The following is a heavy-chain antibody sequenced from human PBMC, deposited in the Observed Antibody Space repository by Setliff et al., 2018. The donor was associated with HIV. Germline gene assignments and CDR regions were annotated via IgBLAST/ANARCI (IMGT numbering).Heavy chain of an antibody. V-gene: IGHV4-59*11. CDR3: ARVDRVESAFDI. CDR1: GGSIRSH. Sequence: ETLSLTCSVSGGSIRSHWSWIRQPPGKGLEWVGYIHYSGSTKYNTSLKRRVTMSVDTSKNQFSLKLNSVTAADTAVYYCARVDRVESAFDIWGQGTMVTVSS. D-gene: IGHD2-15*01. J-gene: IGHJ3*02. CDR2: IHYSGST.